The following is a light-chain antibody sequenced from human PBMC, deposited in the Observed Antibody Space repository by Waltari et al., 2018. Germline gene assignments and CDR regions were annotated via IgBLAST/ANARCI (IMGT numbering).Light chain of an antibody. CDR3: QTGGHGTWV. Sequence: QLVLTQSPSASASLGASVKLTCTLSSGHSSKIIAWHQQQPGKGTRYLMRVNSDGSHSKGDEIPDRFSGSSSGAERYLTISSLQSDDEADYYCQTGGHGTWVFGGGTKLTVL. J-gene: IGLJ3*02. CDR2: VNSDGSH. CDR1: SGHSSKI. V-gene: IGLV4-69*01.